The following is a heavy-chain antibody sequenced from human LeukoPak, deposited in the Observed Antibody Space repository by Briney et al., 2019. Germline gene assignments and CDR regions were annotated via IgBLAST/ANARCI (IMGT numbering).Heavy chain of an antibody. CDR2: ISVSGGST. CDR1: GFTFSSCA. J-gene: IGHJ4*02. V-gene: IGHV3-23*01. Sequence: GGSLRLSCAASGFTFSSCAMSWVRQAPGKGLEWVSAISVSGGSTYYADSVEGRFTISRDNSKNTLYVQMNSLRVEDSAVYYCAKSRLSIFGVVMAGPDYWGQGTLVTVSS. D-gene: IGHD3-3*01. CDR3: AKSRLSIFGVVMAGPDY.